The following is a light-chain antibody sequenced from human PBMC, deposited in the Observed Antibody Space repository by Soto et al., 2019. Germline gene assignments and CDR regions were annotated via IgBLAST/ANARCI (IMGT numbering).Light chain of an antibody. Sequence: DLQLTQSPSFLSASVGDRVTITCRASQGISSYLAWYQQKPGKAPKLLIYAASTLQSGVPSRFSGSGSGTEFTLTISSLQPEDFATYYCQQLNSYPRALTFGGGTKVEIK. V-gene: IGKV1-9*01. CDR2: AAS. CDR3: QQLNSYPRALT. CDR1: QGISSY. J-gene: IGKJ4*01.